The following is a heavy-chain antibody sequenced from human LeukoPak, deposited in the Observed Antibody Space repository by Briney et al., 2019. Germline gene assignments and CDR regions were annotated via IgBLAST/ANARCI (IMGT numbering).Heavy chain of an antibody. J-gene: IGHJ3*02. D-gene: IGHD1-20*01. CDR1: GGSISSHY. Sequence: PSETLSLTCTVSGGSISSHYWSWIRQPAGKGLEWIGRIYTSGSTNYNPSLKSRVTMSVDTSKNQFSLKLSSVTAADTAVYYCASITGTTGEDAFDIRGQGTMVTVSS. V-gene: IGHV4-4*07. CDR2: IYTSGST. CDR3: ASITGTTGEDAFDI.